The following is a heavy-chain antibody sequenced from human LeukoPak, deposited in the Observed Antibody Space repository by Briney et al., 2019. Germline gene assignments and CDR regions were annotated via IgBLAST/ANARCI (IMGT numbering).Heavy chain of an antibody. CDR3: ATDGSPGIVGATTLYAFDI. D-gene: IGHD1-26*01. J-gene: IGHJ3*02. CDR2: INPNSGGT. V-gene: IGHV1-2*02. CDR1: GYTFTGYY. Sequence: ASVKVSCKASGYTFTGYYMHWVRQAPGQGLEWMGWINPNSGGTNYAQKFQGRVTMTRDTSISTAYMELSRLRSDDTAVYYCATDGSPGIVGATTLYAFDIWGQGTMVTVSS.